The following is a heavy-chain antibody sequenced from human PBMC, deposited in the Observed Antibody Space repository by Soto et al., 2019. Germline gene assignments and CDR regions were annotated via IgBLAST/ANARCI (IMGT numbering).Heavy chain of an antibody. CDR3: ARSDGYHFNGLDS. CDR2: MNPNRNNT. Sequence: QVQLVQSGAEVKTPGASVKVSCKASGYTFASYDINCVRQAPGQGLEWMGWMNPNRNNTGYAQKFQGRLTMTRDIALSIAHMELSSLRNEDTAVYYCARSDGYHFNGLDSWGQGTLVTVSA. D-gene: IGHD2-21*01. CDR1: GYTFASYD. J-gene: IGHJ5*01. V-gene: IGHV1-8*01.